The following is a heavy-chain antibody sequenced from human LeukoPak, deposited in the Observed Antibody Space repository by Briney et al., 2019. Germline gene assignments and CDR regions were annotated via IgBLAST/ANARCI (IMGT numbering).Heavy chain of an antibody. J-gene: IGHJ4*02. CDR2: IAPSDSYT. CDR3: ARHRDCSSGACYPDY. Sequence: HGESLKISCKGSGYSFTSHWISWVRQMPGKGLEWMGRIAPSDSYTNYSPSFQGHVTISADKSISTAYLQWSSLKASDTAMYYCARHRDCSSGACYPDYWGQGTLVTVSS. D-gene: IGHD2-15*01. CDR1: GYSFTSHW. V-gene: IGHV5-10-1*01.